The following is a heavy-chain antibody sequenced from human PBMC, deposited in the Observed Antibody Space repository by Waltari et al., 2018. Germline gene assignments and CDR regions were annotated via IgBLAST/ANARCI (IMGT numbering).Heavy chain of an antibody. J-gene: IGHJ5*02. CDR1: GFTFSSYA. CDR2: ISGSGGST. CDR3: AKNPHRTSGVGMWFDP. V-gene: IGHV3-23*01. Sequence: EVQLLESGGGLVQPGGSLRLSCAASGFTFSSYAMSWVRQAPGKGLEWVSAISGSGGSTYYADSVKGRFTISRDNSKNTLYLQMNSLRAEDTAVYYCAKNPHRTSGVGMWFDPWGQGTLVTVSS. D-gene: IGHD6-13*01.